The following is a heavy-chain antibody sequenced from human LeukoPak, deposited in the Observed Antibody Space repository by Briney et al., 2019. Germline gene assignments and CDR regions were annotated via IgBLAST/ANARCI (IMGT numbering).Heavy chain of an antibody. D-gene: IGHD7-27*01. J-gene: IGHJ4*02. CDR1: GFTFSTYV. V-gene: IGHV3-23*01. CDR2: ISGSGGST. CDR3: ARSGVPNSFDY. Sequence: GGSLRLSCAASGFTFSTYVMSWVRQAPGKGLEWVSAISGSGGSTYYADSVKGRFTISRDNSKNTLYLQMNSLRAEDTAVYYCARSGVPNSFDYWGQGTLVTVSS.